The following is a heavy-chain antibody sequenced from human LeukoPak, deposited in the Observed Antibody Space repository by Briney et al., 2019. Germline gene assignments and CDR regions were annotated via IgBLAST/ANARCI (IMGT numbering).Heavy chain of an antibody. CDR1: GFTFSTYT. D-gene: IGHD2-21*01. CDR2: LRYDGSNK. J-gene: IGHJ4*02. V-gene: IGHV3-30*04. Sequence: GGSLRLSCAASGFTFSTYTMHWVRQAPGKGLEWVAFLRYDGSNKDYADSVKGRFSISRDNSKNTLDLEMNSLRAEDTAVYCCARYRSGLGFDYWGQGTLVTVSS. CDR3: ARYRSGLGFDY.